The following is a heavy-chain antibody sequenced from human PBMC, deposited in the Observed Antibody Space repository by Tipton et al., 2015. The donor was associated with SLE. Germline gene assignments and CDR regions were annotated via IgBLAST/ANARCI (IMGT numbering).Heavy chain of an antibody. D-gene: IGHD3-10*01. Sequence: SLRLSCAASGFTFSSYAMSWVRQAPGKGLEWVSAISGSGGSTYYADSVKGRFTISRDNSKNTLYLQMSSLRAEDTAVYYCARDRLVVRGVISAYGMDVWGQGTTVTVSS. V-gene: IGHV3-23*01. CDR1: GFTFSSYA. CDR3: ARDRLVVRGVISAYGMDV. CDR2: ISGSGGST. J-gene: IGHJ6*02.